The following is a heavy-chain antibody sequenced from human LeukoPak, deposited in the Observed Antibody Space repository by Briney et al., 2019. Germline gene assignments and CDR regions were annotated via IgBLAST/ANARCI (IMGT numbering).Heavy chain of an antibody. Sequence: ASVKVSCKASGYTFTSYYMHWVRQAPGQGLEWMGRINPNSGGTNYAQKFQGRVTMTRDTSISTAYMELSRLRSDDTAVYYCARGPPDVLRFLEWPDNWFDPWGQGTLVTVSS. CDR2: INPNSGGT. CDR1: GYTFTSYY. J-gene: IGHJ5*02. CDR3: ARGPPDVLRFLEWPDNWFDP. D-gene: IGHD3-3*01. V-gene: IGHV1-2*06.